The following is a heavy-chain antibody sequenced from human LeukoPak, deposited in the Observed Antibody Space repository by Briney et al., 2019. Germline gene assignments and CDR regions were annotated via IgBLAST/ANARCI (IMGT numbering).Heavy chain of an antibody. CDR1: GFTFSSYA. CDR2: ISGSGGST. CDR3: AKGGRAPDCSSTSCYHPHYYYYGMDV. Sequence: GGSLRLSRAASGFTFSSYAMSWVRQAPGKGLEWVSAISGSGGSTYYADSVKGRFTISRDTSKNTLYLQMNSLRAEDTAVYYCAKGGRAPDCSSTSCYHPHYYYYGMDVWGQGTTVTVSS. D-gene: IGHD2-2*01. V-gene: IGHV3-23*01. J-gene: IGHJ6*02.